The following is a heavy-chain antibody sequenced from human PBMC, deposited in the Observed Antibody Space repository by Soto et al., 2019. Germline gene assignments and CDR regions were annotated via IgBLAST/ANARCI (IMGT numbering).Heavy chain of an antibody. V-gene: IGHV3-30*03. Sequence: PGGSLRLSCGAPGVTFKDYGMHWVRQAPGKGLEWVAVISYDGKQTYYADSVKGRFTISKDKSKRTLFLQMNSLRVDDTAVYYCARDGWGSNWYSDLWRRGTLVTGSS. CDR2: ISYDGKQT. D-gene: IGHD3-16*01. J-gene: IGHJ2*01. CDR3: ARDGWGSNWYSDL. CDR1: GVTFKDYG.